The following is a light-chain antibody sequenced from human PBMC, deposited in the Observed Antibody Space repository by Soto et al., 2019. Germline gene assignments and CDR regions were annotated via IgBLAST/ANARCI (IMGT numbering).Light chain of an antibody. CDR1: QSVSSY. Sequence: EIVLTQSPGTLSLSPAERSALAWGASQSVSSYLAWYKQKPGQAPRLLIYEASKRATGIPARFSGSGSGTEFTLTISSLAPEYFEVYYCQQRSNWPLTFGGGTKVDIK. CDR3: QQRSNWPLT. CDR2: EAS. J-gene: IGKJ4*01. V-gene: IGKV3-11*01.